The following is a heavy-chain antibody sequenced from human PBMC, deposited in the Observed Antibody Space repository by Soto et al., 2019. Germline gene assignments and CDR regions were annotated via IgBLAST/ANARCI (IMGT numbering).Heavy chain of an antibody. CDR1: GGSISSSSYY. J-gene: IGHJ4*02. D-gene: IGHD3-10*01. Sequence: SETLSLTCTVSGGSISSSSYYWGWIRQPPGKGLEWIGSIYYSGSTYYNPSLKSRVTISVDTSKNQFSLKLSSVTAADTAVYYCARGPNGYRGAQTFDYWGQGTLVTVSS. V-gene: IGHV4-39*07. CDR2: IYYSGST. CDR3: ARGPNGYRGAQTFDY.